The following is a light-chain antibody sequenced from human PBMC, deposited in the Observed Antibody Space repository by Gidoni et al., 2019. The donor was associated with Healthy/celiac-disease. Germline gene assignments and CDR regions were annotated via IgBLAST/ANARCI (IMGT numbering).Light chain of an antibody. V-gene: IGKV3-11*01. J-gene: IGKJ4*01. Sequence: EIVLTQSPATLSLSPGERATLSCRASQSGSRYLPWYQQKPGQAPKLLIYDAPNRATGIPARFRGSGSGTDFTLTISSLEPEDFAVYYCQQRSNWPLTFGGGTKVEIK. CDR2: DAP. CDR1: QSGSRY. CDR3: QQRSNWPLT.